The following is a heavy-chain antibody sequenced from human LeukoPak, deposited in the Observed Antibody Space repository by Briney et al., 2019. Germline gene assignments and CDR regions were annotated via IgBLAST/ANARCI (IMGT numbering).Heavy chain of an antibody. V-gene: IGHV4-39*01. CDR2: IYYSGST. J-gene: IGHJ4*02. D-gene: IGHD3-22*01. CDR1: GGSISSSSYY. Sequence: PSETLSLTCTVSGGSISSSSYYWGWIRQPPGKGLEWIGSIYYSGSTYYNPSLKSRVTISVDTSKNQFSLKLSSVTAADTAVYYCARQDKGSGDYYDSSGHYYPFDYWGQGTLVTVSS. CDR3: ARQDKGSGDYYDSSGHYYPFDY.